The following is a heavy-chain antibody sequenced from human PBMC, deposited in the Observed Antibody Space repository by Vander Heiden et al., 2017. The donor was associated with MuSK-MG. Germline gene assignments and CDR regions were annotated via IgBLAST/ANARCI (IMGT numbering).Heavy chain of an antibody. V-gene: IGHV3-30*18. J-gene: IGHJ3*02. D-gene: IGHD3-22*01. Sequence: QVQLVESGGGVVQPGRSLRLSCAAPGFPFSSYGMHWVPQAPGKGLEWVSVISYDGSNKYYADSVKGRFTISRDNSKNTLYLQMNSLRAEDTAVYYCAKDRDYYDSSGYSTDAFDIWGQGTMVTVSS. CDR1: GFPFSSYG. CDR3: AKDRDYYDSSGYSTDAFDI. CDR2: ISYDGSNK.